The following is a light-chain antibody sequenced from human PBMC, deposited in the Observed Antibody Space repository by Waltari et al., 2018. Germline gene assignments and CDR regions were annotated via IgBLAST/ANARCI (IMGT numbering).Light chain of an antibody. V-gene: IGLV2-23*01. Sequence: QSALTQPASVSGSPGQSITIPCTGTSSDVGRYNLVSCYQQHPGKAPNLMIYEGSKRPSGVSNRFSGSKSGNTASLTISGLQAEDEADYYCCSYAGSSALVFGGGTKLTVL. CDR1: SSDVGRYNL. J-gene: IGLJ2*01. CDR3: CSYAGSSALV. CDR2: EGS.